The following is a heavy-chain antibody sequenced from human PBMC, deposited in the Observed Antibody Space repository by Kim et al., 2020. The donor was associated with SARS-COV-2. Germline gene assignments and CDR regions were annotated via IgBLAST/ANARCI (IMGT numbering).Heavy chain of an antibody. CDR1: GFTFSDYY. CDR3: ARDGNGGCGDDYFDY. Sequence: GGSLRLSCAASGFTFSDYYMSWIRQAPGKGLQWVSYVSSSSGYTNYADSVKGRFTISRDNAKNSLYLQMNSLRAEDTAVYYCARDGNGGCGDDYFDYWGQGTLVTVSS. CDR2: VSSSSGYT. J-gene: IGHJ4*02. V-gene: IGHV3-11*05. D-gene: IGHD3-16*01.